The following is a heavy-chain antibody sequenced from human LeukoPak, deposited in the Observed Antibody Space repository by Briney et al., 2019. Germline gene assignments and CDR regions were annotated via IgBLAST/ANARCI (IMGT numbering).Heavy chain of an antibody. Sequence: PGGSLRLSCAASGFTFSYYWMSWVRQAPGKGLEWVANIKQDGSETYYVDSVKGRFTISRDNAKNSLYLQMNSLRAEDTAVYYCAREGGYYDSSGYYYCYMDVWGKGTTVTVSS. CDR3: AREGGYYDSSGYYYCYMDV. CDR2: IKQDGSET. D-gene: IGHD3-22*01. J-gene: IGHJ6*03. V-gene: IGHV3-7*01. CDR1: GFTFSYYW.